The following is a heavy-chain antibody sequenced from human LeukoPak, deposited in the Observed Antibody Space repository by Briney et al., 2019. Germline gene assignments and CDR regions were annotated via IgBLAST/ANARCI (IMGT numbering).Heavy chain of an antibody. V-gene: IGHV4-34*01. CDR2: INHSGST. CDR1: GGSFSGYY. J-gene: IGHJ4*02. CDR3: ARQGRLFNRYYFDY. D-gene: IGHD1-14*01. Sequence: PSETLSLTCAVYGGSFSGYYWSWIRQPPGKGLEWIGEINHSGSTNYNPSLKSRVTISVDTSKNQFSLKLSSVTAADTAVYYCARQGRLFNRYYFDYWGQGTLVTVSS.